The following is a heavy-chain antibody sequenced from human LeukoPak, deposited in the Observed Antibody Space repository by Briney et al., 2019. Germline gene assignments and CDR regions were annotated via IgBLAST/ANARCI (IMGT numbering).Heavy chain of an antibody. CDR3: ARVYGNWFDP. D-gene: IGHD4-17*01. Sequence: PSETLSLTCTVSGGSISSYYWSWIRQPPGKGLEWIGYIYYSGSTNYNPSLKSRVTISVDTSKNQFSLKQSSVTAADTAVYYCARVYGNWFDPWGQGTLVTVSS. CDR1: GGSISSYY. CDR2: IYYSGST. J-gene: IGHJ5*02. V-gene: IGHV4-59*01.